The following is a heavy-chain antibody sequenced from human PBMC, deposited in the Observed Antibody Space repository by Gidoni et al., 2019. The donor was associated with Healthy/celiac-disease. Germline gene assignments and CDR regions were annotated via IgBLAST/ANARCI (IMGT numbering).Heavy chain of an antibody. CDR2: IYYSGST. CDR3: ARHTGSSWEIDY. D-gene: IGHD6-13*01. J-gene: IGHJ4*02. Sequence: QLQLQESGPGLVKPSETLSLTCTVSGGSISISSYYWGWIRQPPGKGLEWIGSIYYSGSTYYNPSLKSRVTISVDTSKNQFSLKLSSVTAADTAVYYCARHTGSSWEIDYWGQETLVTVSS. CDR1: GGSISISSYY. V-gene: IGHV4-39*01.